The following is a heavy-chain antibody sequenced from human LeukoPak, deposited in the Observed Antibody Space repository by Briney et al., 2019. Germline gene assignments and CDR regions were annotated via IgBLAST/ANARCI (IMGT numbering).Heavy chain of an antibody. Sequence: GGSLRLSCAPSGFTFSSYWMSWVRQAPGKGREWVSNIKQDGSEKYYVDSVKGRFTISRDNAKNSLYMQINSVRAAHTAVYYCARVRGHYYDGSLDYWGQGTLVTVSS. V-gene: IGHV3-7*01. CDR2: IKQDGSEK. CDR3: ARVRGHYYDGSLDY. D-gene: IGHD3-22*01. J-gene: IGHJ4*02. CDR1: GFTFSSYW.